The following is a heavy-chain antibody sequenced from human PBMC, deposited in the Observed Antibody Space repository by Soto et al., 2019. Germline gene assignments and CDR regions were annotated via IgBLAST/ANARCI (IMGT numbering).Heavy chain of an antibody. CDR3: ARVALSGSGSRHFDT. CDR1: DYAFSAYG. D-gene: IGHD3-10*01. J-gene: IGHJ4*02. V-gene: IGHV1-18*01. CDR2: SVAGSGNT. Sequence: QGQLVQSGAEVTKPGASVKVSCKTSDYAFSAYGLSWVRQAPGQGLQRMGWSVAGSGNTGYAQDFQGRVTVTTDRTTNTGYMERKSLTSEDTALYYCARVALSGSGSRHFDTWGQVTLVTVSS.